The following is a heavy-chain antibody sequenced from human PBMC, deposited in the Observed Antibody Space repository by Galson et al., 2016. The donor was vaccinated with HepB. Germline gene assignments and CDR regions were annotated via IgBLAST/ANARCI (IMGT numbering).Heavy chain of an antibody. Sequence: SLRLSCAASGFTFNSYTTNWVRLAPGKGLEWVSYISSSTRDIYYADSVRGRFTISRDNAKNSLYLQMNSLKAEETAVYYWAKGTGGYFGYHDYWSQGSLVTVSS. CDR2: ISSSTRDI. CDR1: GFTFNSYT. D-gene: IGHD5-12*01. CDR3: AKGTGGYFGYHDY. J-gene: IGHJ4*02. V-gene: IGHV3-48*01.